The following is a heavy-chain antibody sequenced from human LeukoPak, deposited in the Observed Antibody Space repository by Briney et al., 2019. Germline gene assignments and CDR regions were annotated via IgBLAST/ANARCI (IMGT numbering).Heavy chain of an antibody. V-gene: IGHV3-9*01. CDR2: ISWNSGSI. Sequence: GGSLRLSCAAAGVTCYDYAMHWGREAPGKGGEWGSSISWNSGSIGYADSVKGRFTISRDNAKNSLYLQKNSLRAEDTALYYCAKVFHDYGDYGGFDYWGQGTLVTVSS. D-gene: IGHD4-17*01. CDR1: GVTCYDYA. CDR3: AKVFHDYGDYGGFDY. J-gene: IGHJ4*02.